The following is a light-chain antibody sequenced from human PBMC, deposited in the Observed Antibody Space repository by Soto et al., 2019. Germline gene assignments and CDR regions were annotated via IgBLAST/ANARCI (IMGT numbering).Light chain of an antibody. J-gene: IGLJ2*01. CDR1: SSDVGRYNL. CDR2: EGR. V-gene: IGLV2-23*03. Sequence: QSVLTQPASVSGSPGQSITISCTGTSSDVGRYNLVSWYQQYPGKAPKLIIYEGRERSSGVSNRFSGSKSGNTAYLTISGLHAEDEGDYYCSSYAGSSIFVVFRGGTKLAGL. CDR3: SSYAGSSIFVV.